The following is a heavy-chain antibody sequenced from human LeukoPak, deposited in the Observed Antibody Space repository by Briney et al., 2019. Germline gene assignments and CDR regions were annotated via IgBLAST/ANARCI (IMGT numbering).Heavy chain of an antibody. D-gene: IGHD2-21*02. V-gene: IGHV3-53*01. J-gene: IGHJ5*02. CDR1: GFTVSSNS. CDR2: IYSDNT. Sequence: GSLRLSCTVSGFTVSSNSMSWVRQAPGKGLEWVSFIYSDNTHYSDSVKGRFTISRDNSKNTLYLQMNSLRAEDTAVYYCARDFVVVTATQYNWFDPWGQGTLVTVSS. CDR3: ARDFVVVTATQYNWFDP.